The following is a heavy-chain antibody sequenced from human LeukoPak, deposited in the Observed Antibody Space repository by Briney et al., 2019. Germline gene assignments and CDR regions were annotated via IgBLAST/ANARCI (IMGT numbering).Heavy chain of an antibody. D-gene: IGHD3-3*01. V-gene: IGHV3-30-3*01. J-gene: IGHJ4*02. CDR3: ARPGSIRFLEYFDY. CDR1: GFTFSSYA. CDR2: ISYDGSNK. Sequence: GGSLRLSCAASGFTFSSYAMHWVRQAPGKGLEWVAVISYDGSNKYYADSVKGRFTISRDNSKNTLYLQMNSLRAEDTAVYYCARPGSIRFLEYFDYWGQGTLVTVSS.